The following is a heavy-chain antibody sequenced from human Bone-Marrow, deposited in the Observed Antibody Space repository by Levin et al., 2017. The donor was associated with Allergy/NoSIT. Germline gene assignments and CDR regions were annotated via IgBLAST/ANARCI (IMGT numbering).Heavy chain of an antibody. CDR2: IYYSGST. J-gene: IGHJ4*02. CDR3: ARDSCDGGTCYDY. V-gene: IGHV4-39*07. Sequence: SQTLSLTCTVSGGSISSSSYYWGWVRQPPGKGLEWIGSIYYSGSTYYNPSLKSRVTMSVDTSKNQFSLKLSSVTAADTAVYYCARDSCDGGTCYDYWGQGTLVTVSS. CDR1: GGSISSSSYY. D-gene: IGHD2-15*01.